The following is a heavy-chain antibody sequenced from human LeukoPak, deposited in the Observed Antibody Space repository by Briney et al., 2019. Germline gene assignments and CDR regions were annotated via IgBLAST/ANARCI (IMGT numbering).Heavy chain of an antibody. CDR3: ARGRGSGWYNNY. Sequence: SETLSLTCAVYGGSFSGYYWSWIRQPPGKGLEWIGEINHSGSTNYNPSLKSRVTISVDTSKNQFSLKLSSVTAADTAVYYCARGRGSGWYNNYWGQGTLVTVSS. CDR1: GGSFSGYY. V-gene: IGHV4-34*01. D-gene: IGHD6-19*01. J-gene: IGHJ4*02. CDR2: INHSGST.